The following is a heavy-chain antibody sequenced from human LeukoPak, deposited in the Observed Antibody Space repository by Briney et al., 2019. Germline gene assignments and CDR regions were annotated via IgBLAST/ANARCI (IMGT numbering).Heavy chain of an antibody. CDR2: NYWNDDK. CDR1: GLSLRTSGVG. CDR3: VHTNVLRHFDYLT. J-gene: IGHJ5*02. Sequence: SGPTLVNPTQTLTLTCTFSGLSLRTSGVGVGWIREPPGKPLEWVPLNYWNDDKRYSPSLKSRLTITKDTSKTQVVLTMTNMDPGHTATYYCVHTNVLRHFDYLTWGQGTLVTVSS. D-gene: IGHD3-9*01. V-gene: IGHV2-5*01.